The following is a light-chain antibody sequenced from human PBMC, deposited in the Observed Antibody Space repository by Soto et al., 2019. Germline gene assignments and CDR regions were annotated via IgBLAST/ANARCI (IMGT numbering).Light chain of an antibody. CDR2: GAS. J-gene: IGKJ4*01. CDR3: QQYGSSPPLT. CDR1: QSISSSF. Sequence: EFVLTQSPGKLSLSPGERATLSCRASQSISSSFLAWYQQKPGQAPRLLIYGASSRGTGIPDGFSGSGSRTDFTLTISRLEPEDFAVYYCQQYGSSPPLTFGGGTKVEIK. V-gene: IGKV3-20*01.